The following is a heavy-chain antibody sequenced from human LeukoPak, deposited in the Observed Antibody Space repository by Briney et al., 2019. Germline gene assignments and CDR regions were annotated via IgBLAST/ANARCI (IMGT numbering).Heavy chain of an antibody. CDR1: GGSISSSSYY. CDR3: ARDGGFRVD. D-gene: IGHD3-16*01. Sequence: SETLSLTCTVSGGSISSSSYYWGWIRQPPGKGLEWIGSIYYSGSTYYNPSLKSRVTISVDTSKNQFSLKLSSVTAADTAVYYCARDGGFRVDWGQGTLVTVSS. V-gene: IGHV4-39*07. J-gene: IGHJ4*02. CDR2: IYYSGST.